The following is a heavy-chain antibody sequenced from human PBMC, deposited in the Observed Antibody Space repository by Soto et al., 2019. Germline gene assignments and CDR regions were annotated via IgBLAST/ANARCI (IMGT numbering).Heavy chain of an antibody. Sequence: PSETLSLTCSVSGGSISDYYWSWIRQPPGKGLEWIGDIYYSGNTKYNPSLKSRLTISLDTSKNQFSLKLSSVTAADTAVYYCVRVRNWNDAGGSRDAFDIWGQGTMVTVSS. D-gene: IGHD1-1*01. J-gene: IGHJ3*02. CDR1: GGSISDYY. CDR3: VRVRNWNDAGGSRDAFDI. V-gene: IGHV4-59*01. CDR2: IYYSGNT.